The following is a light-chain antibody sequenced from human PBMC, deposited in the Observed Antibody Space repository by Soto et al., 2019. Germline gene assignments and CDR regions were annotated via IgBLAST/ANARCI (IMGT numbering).Light chain of an antibody. J-gene: IGKJ1*01. CDR2: GAS. V-gene: IGKV3-15*01. CDR3: QQYRSWPRT. CDR1: QSVDIN. Sequence: EIVLTQSPATLSVSPGERVTLSCRASQSVDINLAWYQHKPGQAPRLLIYGASTRATDMSGTFSGRGSGTEFTLTISTVRPEDFAVYYCQQYRSWPRTFGQGTKVEIK.